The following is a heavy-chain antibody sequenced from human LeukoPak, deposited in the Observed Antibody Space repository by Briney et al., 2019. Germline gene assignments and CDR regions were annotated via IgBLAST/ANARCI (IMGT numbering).Heavy chain of an antibody. Sequence: PSETLSLTCTVSGGSISSYYWSWIRQPPGKGLECIGYIYYSGSTNYNPSLKSRVTISVDTSKNQFSLKLSSVTAADTAVYYCARGEWELRWFDPWGQGTLVTVSS. D-gene: IGHD1-26*01. V-gene: IGHV4-59*01. CDR1: GGSISSYY. CDR2: IYYSGST. CDR3: ARGEWELRWFDP. J-gene: IGHJ5*02.